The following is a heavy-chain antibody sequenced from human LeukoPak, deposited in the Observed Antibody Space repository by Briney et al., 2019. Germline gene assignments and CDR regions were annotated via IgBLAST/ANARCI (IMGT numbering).Heavy chain of an antibody. CDR2: IIPIFGTA. CDR1: GGTFSSYA. D-gene: IGHD3-10*01. J-gene: IGHJ6*02. V-gene: IGHV1-69*13. CDR3: ARGRSDYYGSGSRSPYYGMDV. Sequence: GASVKVSCKASGGTFSSYAISWVRQAPGQGLEWMGGIIPIFGTANYAQKFQGRVTITADEYTGTAYMELSSLRSEDTAVYYCARGRSDYYGSGSRSPYYGMDVWGQGTTVTVSS.